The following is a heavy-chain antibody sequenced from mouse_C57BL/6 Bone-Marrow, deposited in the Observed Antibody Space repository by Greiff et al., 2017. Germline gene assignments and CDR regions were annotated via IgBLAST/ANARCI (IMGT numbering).Heavy chain of an antibody. V-gene: IGHV1-81*01. CDR3: AYYGSPYFDY. D-gene: IGHD1-1*01. Sequence: VQLQQSGAELARPGASVKLSCKASGYTFTSYGISWVKQRTGQGLEWIGEIYPRSGNTYYNEKFKGKATLTADKSSSTAYMELRSLTSEDSAVYFCAYYGSPYFDYWGQGTTLTVSS. CDR1: GYTFTSYG. CDR2: IYPRSGNT. J-gene: IGHJ2*01.